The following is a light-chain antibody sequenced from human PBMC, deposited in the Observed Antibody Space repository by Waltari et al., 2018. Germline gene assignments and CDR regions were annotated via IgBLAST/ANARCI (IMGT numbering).Light chain of an antibody. Sequence: SYVVTQSPSVSVAPGEPARITCGGDNIGSKSVHWYQQRPGQAPVLVISDDSDRPSGIPDRFSGSNSGNTATLTISWVEAEDEADYFCLVWHSTSGRQGVFGGGTRLTVL. V-gene: IGLV3-21*04. CDR1: NIGSKS. J-gene: IGLJ2*01. CDR3: LVWHSTSGRQGV. CDR2: DDS.